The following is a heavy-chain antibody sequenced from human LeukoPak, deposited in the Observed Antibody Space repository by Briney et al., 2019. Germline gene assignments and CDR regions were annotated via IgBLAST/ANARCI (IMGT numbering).Heavy chain of an antibody. CDR1: GGSISSSSYY. D-gene: IGHD3-16*01. V-gene: IGHV4-39*01. CDR3: ARLVWKGYFDY. Sequence: PSETLSLTCTVSGGSISSSSYYWGWIRQPPGKGLEWIGSIYYSGSTYYNPSLKSRVTISVDTSKNQFSLKMSSVTAADTAVYYCARLVWKGYFDYWGQGSLATVSS. CDR2: IYYSGST. J-gene: IGHJ4*02.